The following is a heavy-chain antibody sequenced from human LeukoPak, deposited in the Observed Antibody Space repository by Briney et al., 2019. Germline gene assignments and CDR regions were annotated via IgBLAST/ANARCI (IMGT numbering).Heavy chain of an antibody. CDR2: IWYDGSNK. J-gene: IGHJ3*02. V-gene: IGHV3-33*06. D-gene: IGHD2-21*02. CDR3: AKAAYCGGDCYSYAFDI. Sequence: GGSLRLSCAASGFTFSSYGMHWVRQAPGKGLEWVAVIWYDGSNKYYADSVKGRFTISRDNSKNTLYLQMNSLRAEDTAVYYCAKAAYCGGDCYSYAFDIWGQGTMVTVSS. CDR1: GFTFSSYG.